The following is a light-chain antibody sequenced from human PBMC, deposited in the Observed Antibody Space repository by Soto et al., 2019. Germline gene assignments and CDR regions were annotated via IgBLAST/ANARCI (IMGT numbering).Light chain of an antibody. Sequence: EIVLTQSPGTLSLSPGERATLSCRASQSVSSSYFSCYQKKPGQATRLLIYGASSRATGLPDRFSGRGSGTYFTLTISRLEPEDFAEYYCQHYGSSPTFGGGTKVEIK. J-gene: IGKJ4*01. CDR3: QHYGSSPT. CDR1: QSVSSSY. CDR2: GAS. V-gene: IGKV3-20*01.